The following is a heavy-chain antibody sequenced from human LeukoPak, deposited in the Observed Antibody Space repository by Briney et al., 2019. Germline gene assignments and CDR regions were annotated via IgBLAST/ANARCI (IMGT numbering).Heavy chain of an antibody. CDR1: GFTVSNNY. J-gene: IGHJ3*02. V-gene: IGHV3-53*01. CDR2: IYSGGST. D-gene: IGHD3-9*01. CDR3: ARELFDILTGYYDDAFDI. Sequence: PGGSLRLSCAASGFTVSNNYMSWVRQAPGKGLEWVSLIYSGGSTSYADSVKGRFTISRDNSKNTLYLQMNSLRAEDTAVYYCARELFDILTGYYDDAFDIWGQGTMVTVSS.